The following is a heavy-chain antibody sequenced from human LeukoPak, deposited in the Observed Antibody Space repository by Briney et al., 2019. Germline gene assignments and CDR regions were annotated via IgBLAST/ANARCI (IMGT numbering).Heavy chain of an antibody. J-gene: IGHJ3*02. V-gene: IGHV1-2*02. CDR2: INTNSGGT. CDR3: ARQAPNDAFDI. Sequence: ASVKVSCKASGYTFTSYAMNWVRQAPGQGLEWMGWINTNSGGTNYAQKFQGRVTMTRATSISTAYMELRSLRSDDTAVYYCARQAPNDAFDIWGQGTMVTVSS. CDR1: GYTFTSYA.